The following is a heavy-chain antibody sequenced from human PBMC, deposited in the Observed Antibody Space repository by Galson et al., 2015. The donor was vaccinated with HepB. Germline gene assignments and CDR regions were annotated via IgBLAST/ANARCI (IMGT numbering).Heavy chain of an antibody. D-gene: IGHD3-10*01. Sequence: SLRLSCAASGFTFDNYAMHWVRQAPGKGLEWVSSISWNSGGVGYADSVRGRFTISRDNARNSVSLQMNSLRVEDTALYYCARDIGPLTMTRGYLASWGQGTLVTITS. J-gene: IGHJ1*01. CDR2: ISWNSGGV. CDR3: ARDIGPLTMTRGYLAS. CDR1: GFTFDNYA. V-gene: IGHV3-9*01.